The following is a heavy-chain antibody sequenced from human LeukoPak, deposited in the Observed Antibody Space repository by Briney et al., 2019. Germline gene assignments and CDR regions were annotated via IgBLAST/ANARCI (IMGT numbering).Heavy chain of an antibody. V-gene: IGHV4-59*12. CDR1: GVSISSYY. CDR2: IYYSGST. D-gene: IGHD3-10*01. CDR3: AGGSGTFDY. Sequence: SETLSLTCTVSGVSISSYYWSWIRQPPGKGLEWIGYIYYSGSTNYNPSLKIRATISVDTSKNQFSLKLSSVTAADTAVYYCAGGSGTFDYWGQGTLVTVSS. J-gene: IGHJ4*02.